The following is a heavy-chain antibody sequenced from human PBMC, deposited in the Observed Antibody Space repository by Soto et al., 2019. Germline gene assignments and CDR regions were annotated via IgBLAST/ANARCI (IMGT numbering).Heavy chain of an antibody. CDR3: AAVNAGLRYFDLLRICYFDS. D-gene: IGHD3-9*01. CDR1: GFTFTSSA. V-gene: IGHV1-58*01. Sequence: SVKVSCKASGFTFTSSAVQWVRQARGQRLEWIAGIVVGSGNTNYAQKFQERVTITRDMSTSTAYMELSSLRSEDTAVYYCAAVNAGLRYFDLLRICYFDSWGQGTLVTVPS. J-gene: IGHJ4*02. CDR2: IVVGSGNT.